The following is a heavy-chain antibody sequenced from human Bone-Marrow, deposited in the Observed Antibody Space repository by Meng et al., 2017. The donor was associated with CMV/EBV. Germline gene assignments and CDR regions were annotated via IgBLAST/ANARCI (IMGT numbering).Heavy chain of an antibody. CDR2: INHSGST. D-gene: IGHD5-24*01. J-gene: IGHJ4*02. Sequence: YLQQWCARLFKTCDILSRTCSVYCGSCGGYYRSCIRQSPGKWLEWIREINHSGSTNSNTALESRANISVDTSQNNLSLTLSSVTDAESAVYYCARGPSTMPHDLDYWGQGTLVTVSS. CDR1: CGSCGGYY. V-gene: IGHV4-34*01. CDR3: ARGPSTMPHDLDY.